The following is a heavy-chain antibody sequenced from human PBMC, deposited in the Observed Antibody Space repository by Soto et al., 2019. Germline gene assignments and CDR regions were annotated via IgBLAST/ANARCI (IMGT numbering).Heavy chain of an antibody. Sequence: QVQLQESGPGLVEPSQTLSLTCTVSGDSISNGYYTWSWIRQPPGKELEWIGHIYNSVNTYSNPSPKTRVTISADTSKNQFSLKLSSVTVADTAVYYCARGPSGDKVDYWGQGTLVTVSS. J-gene: IGHJ4*02. CDR3: ARGPSGDKVDY. CDR2: IYNSVNT. D-gene: IGHD3-10*01. V-gene: IGHV4-30-4*01. CDR1: GDSISNGYYT.